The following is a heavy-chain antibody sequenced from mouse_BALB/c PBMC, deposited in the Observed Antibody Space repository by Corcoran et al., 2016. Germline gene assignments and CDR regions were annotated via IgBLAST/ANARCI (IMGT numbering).Heavy chain of an antibody. J-gene: IGHJ2*01. Sequence: EVQLQQSGAELVKPGASVKLSCTASGFNIKDTYMHWVKQRPEQGLEWIGRIDPANGNTKYDPKFQGKATITADTSSNTAYLQLSSLTSEDTAFYYGARCPYYGNFDYWGQGTTLTVSS. CDR1: GFNIKDTY. D-gene: IGHD2-10*01. V-gene: IGHV14-3*02. CDR3: ARCPYYGNFDY. CDR2: IDPANGNT.